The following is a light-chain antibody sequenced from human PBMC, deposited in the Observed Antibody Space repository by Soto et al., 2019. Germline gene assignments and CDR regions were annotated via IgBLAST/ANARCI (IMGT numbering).Light chain of an antibody. CDR3: QQYGSSPIT. J-gene: IGKJ5*01. Sequence: EIVLTQSPATLSSFPGDRVTLSCRASQYINTRLAWYQHRPGQAPRLLIYGASSRATGIPDRFSGSGSGTDFTLTVSRLENEDFAVYYCQQYGSSPITFGQGTRLEIK. CDR2: GAS. CDR1: QYINTR. V-gene: IGKV3-20*01.